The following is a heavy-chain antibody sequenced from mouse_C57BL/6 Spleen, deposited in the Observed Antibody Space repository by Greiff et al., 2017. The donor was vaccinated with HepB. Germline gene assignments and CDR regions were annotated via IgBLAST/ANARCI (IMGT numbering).Heavy chain of an antibody. J-gene: IGHJ2*01. Sequence: QVQLQQPGAELVKPGASVKLSCKASGYTFTSYWMQWVKQRPGQGLEWIGEIDPSDSYTNYNQKFKGKATLTVDTSSSTAYMQLSSLTSEDSAVYYCARYYYGSSHDYWGQGTTLTVSS. CDR2: IDPSDSYT. CDR1: GYTFTSYW. V-gene: IGHV1-50*01. D-gene: IGHD1-1*01. CDR3: ARYYYGSSHDY.